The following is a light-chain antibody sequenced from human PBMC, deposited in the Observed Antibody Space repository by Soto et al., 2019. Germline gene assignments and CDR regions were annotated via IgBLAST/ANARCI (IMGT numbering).Light chain of an antibody. CDR2: EVN. CDR3: CSFVRTNGLL. CDR1: SSDVGSYDL. J-gene: IGLJ2*01. Sequence: QSVLTQPASVSGSPGQSITISCTGTSSDVGSYDLVSWYQHHSGKAPKIIIYEVNKRPSGISDRFSGPKSGNTASLTISGLKAEYEADYFCCSFVRTNGLLFGGGTKLTVL. V-gene: IGLV2-23*02.